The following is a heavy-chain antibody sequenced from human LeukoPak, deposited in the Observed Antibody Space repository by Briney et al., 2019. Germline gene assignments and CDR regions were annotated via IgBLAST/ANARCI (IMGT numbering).Heavy chain of an antibody. CDR2: IYYSGST. D-gene: IGHD1-26*01. CDR1: GGSISSYY. CDR3: ARDRVVGATFGWSDP. Sequence: SETLSLTCTVSGGSISSYYWSWIRQPPGKGLEWIGYIYYSGSTNYNPSLKSRVTISVDTSKNQFSLKLSSVTAADTAVYYCARDRVVGATFGWSDPWGQGTLVTVSS. V-gene: IGHV4-59*01. J-gene: IGHJ5*02.